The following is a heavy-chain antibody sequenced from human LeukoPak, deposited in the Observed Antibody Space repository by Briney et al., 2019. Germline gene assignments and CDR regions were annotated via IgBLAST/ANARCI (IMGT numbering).Heavy chain of an antibody. D-gene: IGHD3-10*02. CDR1: GFIYSSYT. CDR2: ITDGGSST. Sequence: PGGSLRLSCVASGFIYSSYTMRWVRQAPGKGLEWVSTITDGGSSTFYADSVKGRFTISRDNSKNTLFLQMNSLRAEDTAIYYCVKDIGYYYIHDAFDIWGQGTVVAVSS. CDR3: VKDIGYYYIHDAFDI. J-gene: IGHJ3*02. V-gene: IGHV3-23*01.